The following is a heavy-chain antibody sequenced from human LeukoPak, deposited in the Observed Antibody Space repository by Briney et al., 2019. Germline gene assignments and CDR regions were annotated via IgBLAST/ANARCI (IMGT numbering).Heavy chain of an antibody. CDR3: ARDQGEYSYGHPFDY. D-gene: IGHD5-18*01. CDR1: GFTFSSYW. V-gene: IGHV3-7*01. CDR2: IKKDGSEK. Sequence: PGGSLRLSCAASGFTFSSYWMSWVRQAPGKGLEWVANIKKDGSEKYYVDSVKGRFTISRDNAKNSLYLQMNSLRAEDTAVYYCARDQGEYSYGHPFDYWGQGTLVTVSS. J-gene: IGHJ4*02.